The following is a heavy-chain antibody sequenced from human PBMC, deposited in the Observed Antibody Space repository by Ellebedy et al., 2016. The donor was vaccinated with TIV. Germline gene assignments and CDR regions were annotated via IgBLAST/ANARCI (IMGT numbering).Heavy chain of an antibody. D-gene: IGHD3-22*01. CDR1: GGSISSGGHF. CDR2: ISYSGST. V-gene: IGHV4-31*03. CDR3: GRAGNYGQVDV. J-gene: IGHJ6*02. Sequence: MPSETLSLTCSVSGGSISSGGHFWTWIRKHPGKGLEWIGNISYSGSTDYNPSLKSRVIISVDTSKNQFSLKLSSVTAADSAVYSCGRAGNYGQVDVWGQGTTVTVSS.